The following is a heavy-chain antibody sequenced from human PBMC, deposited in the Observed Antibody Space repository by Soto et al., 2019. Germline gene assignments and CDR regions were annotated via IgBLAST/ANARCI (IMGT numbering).Heavy chain of an antibody. J-gene: IGHJ6*02. CDR1: GFTFSSYG. CDR3: ATDSAANYPLYNYYGMDV. V-gene: IGHV3-48*01. D-gene: IGHD2-2*01. Sequence: GGSLRLSCAASGFTFSSYGMHWVRQAPGKGLEWVSYISSSSSTIYYADSVKGRFTISRDNAKNSLYLQMNSLRSEDTAVYYCATDSAANYPLYNYYGMDVWGQGTTVTVSS. CDR2: ISSSSSTI.